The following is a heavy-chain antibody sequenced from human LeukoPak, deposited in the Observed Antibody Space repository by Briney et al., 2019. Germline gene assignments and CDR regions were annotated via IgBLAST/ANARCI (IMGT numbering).Heavy chain of an antibody. CDR2: ITGYNANA. D-gene: IGHD3-22*01. Sequence: ASVKVSCKDSGYTFTSHGISWVRQAPGQGLAWMGWITGYNANAQYAQKLQGRVAMATDTSTSTAYVDLRSLRSDDTAVYYCARVYYYDSSVHNWFDPWGQGTLVTVSS. CDR1: GYTFTSHG. J-gene: IGHJ5*02. V-gene: IGHV1-18*01. CDR3: ARVYYYDSSVHNWFDP.